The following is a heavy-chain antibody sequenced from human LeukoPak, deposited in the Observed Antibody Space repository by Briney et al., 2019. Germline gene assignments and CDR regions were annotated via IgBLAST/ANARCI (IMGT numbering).Heavy chain of an antibody. Sequence: GGSLRLSCAAPGFTFSSYWMSWVRQAPGKGLEWVANIRQDGSVQNYVDSVKGRFTISRDNPKNSVYLQMSSLRAEDTAVYYCLVTTRSRGFDYWGQGTLVTVSS. CDR1: GFTFSSYW. CDR3: LVTTRSRGFDY. D-gene: IGHD1/OR15-1a*01. CDR2: IRQDGSVQ. J-gene: IGHJ4*02. V-gene: IGHV3-7*01.